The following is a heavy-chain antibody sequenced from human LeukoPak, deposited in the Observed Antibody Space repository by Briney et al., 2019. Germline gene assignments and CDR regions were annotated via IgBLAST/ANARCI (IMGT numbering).Heavy chain of an antibody. J-gene: IGHJ4*02. CDR2: INHSGST. D-gene: IGHD1-26*01. Sequence: NPSETLSLTCAVYGGSFSGYYWSWIRQPPGKGLEWIGEINHSGSTNYNPSLKSRVTISVDTSKNQFSLKLSSVTAADTAVYYCARSKRYSRKGQKHIVGASFDYWGQGTLVTVSS. CDR3: ARSKRYSRKGQKHIVGASFDY. CDR1: GGSFSGYY. V-gene: IGHV4-34*01.